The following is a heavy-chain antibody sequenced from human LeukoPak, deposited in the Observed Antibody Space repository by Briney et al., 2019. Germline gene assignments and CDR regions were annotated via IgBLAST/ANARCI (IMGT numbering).Heavy chain of an antibody. V-gene: IGHV3-30*03. CDR3: VWQAQEDY. CDR1: GFSFNSYG. J-gene: IGHJ4*02. D-gene: IGHD2-21*01. CDR2: ISWDGSDK. Sequence: PGGSLRLSCTASGFSFNSYGMHWVRQVPDTGLEWVALISWDGSDKYYTDSVKGRFTISRDNSNNTLYLQMNNLRSEDTAVYYCVWQAQEDYWGQGTLVTVSS.